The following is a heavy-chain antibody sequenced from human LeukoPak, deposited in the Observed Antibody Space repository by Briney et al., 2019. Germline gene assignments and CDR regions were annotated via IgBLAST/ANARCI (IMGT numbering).Heavy chain of an antibody. J-gene: IGHJ4*02. D-gene: IGHD3-3*01. CDR2: ISGSGGST. Sequence: GGSLRLSCAASGSTFSNYGLHWVRQAPGKGLEWVSAISGSGGSTYYADSVKGRFTISRDNSKNTLYLQINSLRAEDTAVYYCAKGLTLGFDYWGQGTLVTVSS. CDR3: AKGLTLGFDY. CDR1: GSTFSNYG. V-gene: IGHV3-23*01.